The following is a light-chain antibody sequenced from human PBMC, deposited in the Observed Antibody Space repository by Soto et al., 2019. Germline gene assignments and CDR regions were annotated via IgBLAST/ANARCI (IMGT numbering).Light chain of an antibody. CDR1: QGISNY. Sequence: DIQMTQSPSSLSASVGDRVTITCRASQGISNYLGWFQQKPGQAPKSLIYSASILQSGVPSKFSGSGSGTDFTLTISSLQPEDSATYYCHQYNSLPLTFGGGTKVEI. J-gene: IGKJ4*01. V-gene: IGKV1-16*02. CDR2: SAS. CDR3: HQYNSLPLT.